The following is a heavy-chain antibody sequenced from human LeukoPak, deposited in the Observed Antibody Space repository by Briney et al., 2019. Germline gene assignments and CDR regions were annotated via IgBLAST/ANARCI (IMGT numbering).Heavy chain of an antibody. J-gene: IGHJ4*02. CDR1: GFTFSNYW. Sequence: HPGGSLRLSCAASGFTFSNYWTSWVRQAPGKGLEWVAIIRQDGSEKKYVDSVKGRFTISRDNAKNSLYLEMNSLRAEDTAVYYCTRFSRSSSSNYWGQGTLVTVSS. V-gene: IGHV3-7*01. CDR2: IRQDGSEK. D-gene: IGHD6-6*01. CDR3: TRFSRSSSSNY.